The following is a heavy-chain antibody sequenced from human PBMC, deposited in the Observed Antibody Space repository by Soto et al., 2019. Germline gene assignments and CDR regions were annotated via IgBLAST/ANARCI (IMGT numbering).Heavy chain of an antibody. J-gene: IGHJ4*02. CDR2: IYPGDSDT. CDR3: ARLPSGYSYPFNY. V-gene: IGHV5-51*01. Sequence: PGESLKISWDGSGYSFTSYWSGWVRQMPGKGLEWMGIIYPGDSDTRYSPSFQGQVTISADKSISTSYLQLSSLKASDTAMYYCARLPSGYSYPFNYWGQGTLVTVSS. D-gene: IGHD5-18*01. CDR1: GYSFTSYW.